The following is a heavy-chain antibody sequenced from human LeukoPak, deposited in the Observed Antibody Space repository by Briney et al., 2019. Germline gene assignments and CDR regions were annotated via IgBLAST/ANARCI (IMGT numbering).Heavy chain of an antibody. CDR1: GYTFTSYG. V-gene: IGHV1-18*01. D-gene: IGHD4-11*01. Sequence: ASVKVSCKASGYTFTSYGISWVRQAPGQGLEWMGWISAYNGNTNYAQKLQGRVTMTTDTSTSTAYMELRSPRSDDTAVYYCARDNGYMTTAYRFDYWGQGTLVTVSS. CDR3: ARDNGYMTTAYRFDY. CDR2: ISAYNGNT. J-gene: IGHJ4*02.